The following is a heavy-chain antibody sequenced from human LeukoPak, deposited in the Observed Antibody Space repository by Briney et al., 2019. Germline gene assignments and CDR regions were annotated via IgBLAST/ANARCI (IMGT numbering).Heavy chain of an antibody. CDR2: ITGDCNYI. CDR1: GFTFNDYT. D-gene: IGHD3-3*01. CDR3: ARERNFYYFDY. J-gene: IGHJ4*02. V-gene: IGHV3-21*01. Sequence: GGSLKLSCASSGFTFNDYTMTWVRQAPGKGLEWVSSITGDCNYIFYADSVKGRFTISRDNAQNSLFLELNSLRGEDTAVYYCARERNFYYFDYWGQGALVTVSS.